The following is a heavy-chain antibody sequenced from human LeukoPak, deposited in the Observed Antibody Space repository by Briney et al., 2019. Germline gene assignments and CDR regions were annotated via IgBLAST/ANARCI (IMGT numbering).Heavy chain of an antibody. CDR1: GFTFKMYA. J-gene: IGHJ4*02. CDR3: AKAIAVAAVFDY. V-gene: IGHV3-23*01. Sequence: GGSLRLSCAASGFTFKMYAMTWVRQTPGKGLEWVSSISASGDDTYYADSVKGRFIISRDNSKNTLYLQMNSLRAEDTAVYYCAKAIAVAAVFDYWGQGTLVTVSS. D-gene: IGHD6-19*01. CDR2: ISASGDDT.